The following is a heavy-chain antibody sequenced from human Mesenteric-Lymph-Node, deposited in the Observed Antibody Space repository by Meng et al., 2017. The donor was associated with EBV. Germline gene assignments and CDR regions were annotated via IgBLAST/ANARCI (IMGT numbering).Heavy chain of an antibody. J-gene: IGHJ4*02. CDR1: GGRLSSGSYY. CDR3: ARSISTWYGKWIDQ. D-gene: IGHD6-13*01. V-gene: IGHV4-39*07. Sequence: QLQLQESGPGGVKPSETLSLTCTSSGGRLSSGSYYWAWIRQTPGKGLEWIGSIYYNGNTFYNTSLKSRVTISIDTSRDQFSLRLSSVTVADTATYYCARSISTWYGKWIDQWGQGILVTVSS. CDR2: IYYNGNT.